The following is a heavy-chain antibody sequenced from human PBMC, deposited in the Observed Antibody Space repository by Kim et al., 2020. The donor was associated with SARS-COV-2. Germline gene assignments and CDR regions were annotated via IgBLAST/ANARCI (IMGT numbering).Heavy chain of an antibody. CDR2: IYYSGST. V-gene: IGHV4-59*13. Sequence: SETLSLTCTVSGGSISSYYWSWIRQPPGKGLEWIGYIYYSGSTNYNPSLKSRVTISVDTSKNQFSLKLSSVTAADTAVYYCARVEGATVTTADYYFDYWGQGALVTVSS. CDR1: GGSISSYY. CDR3: ARVEGATVTTADYYFDY. J-gene: IGHJ4*02. D-gene: IGHD4-17*01.